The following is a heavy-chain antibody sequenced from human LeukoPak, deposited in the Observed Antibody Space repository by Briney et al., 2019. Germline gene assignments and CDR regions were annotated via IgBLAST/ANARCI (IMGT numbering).Heavy chain of an antibody. V-gene: IGHV1-69*05. D-gene: IGHD3-3*01. J-gene: IGHJ4*02. Sequence: ASVKVSCKASGGTFSSYAISWVRQAPGQGLEWMGGIIPIFGTANYAQKFQGRVTITTDESTSTAYMELSSLRSEDTAVYYCARGTYYDFWSGYSSFDYWGQGTLVTVSS. CDR3: ARGTYYDFWSGYSSFDY. CDR2: IIPIFGTA. CDR1: GGTFSSYA.